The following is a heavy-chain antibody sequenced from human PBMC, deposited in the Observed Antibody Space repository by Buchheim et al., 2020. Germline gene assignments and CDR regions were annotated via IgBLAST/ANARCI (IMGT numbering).Heavy chain of an antibody. CDR3: ASIKSSGGYYDPRFDY. D-gene: IGHD3-3*01. CDR1: GGTFSSYT. J-gene: IGHJ4*02. V-gene: IGHV1-69*02. Sequence: QVQLVQSGAEVKKPGSSVKVSCKASGGTFSSYTISWVRQAPGQGLEWMGRIIPILGIANYAQKFQGRVTITADKSTSTAYMELSSLRSEDTAVYYFASIKSSGGYYDPRFDYWGQGTL. CDR2: IIPILGIA.